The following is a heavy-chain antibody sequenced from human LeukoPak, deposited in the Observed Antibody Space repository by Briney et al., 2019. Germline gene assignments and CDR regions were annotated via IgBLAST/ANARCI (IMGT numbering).Heavy chain of an antibody. V-gene: IGHV1-2*02. D-gene: IGHD1-1*01. CDR2: INSDNGAT. CDR1: GYTFSGYY. CDR3: AAATTGTTFFDY. J-gene: IGHJ4*02. Sequence: ASVKVSCKASGYTFSGYYMFWVRQAPGQGLEWMGWINSDNGATNYAQKFQGRVTMTRDTSISTAYMELSSLRSDDTGVYYCAAATTGTTFFDYWGQGALVTVSS.